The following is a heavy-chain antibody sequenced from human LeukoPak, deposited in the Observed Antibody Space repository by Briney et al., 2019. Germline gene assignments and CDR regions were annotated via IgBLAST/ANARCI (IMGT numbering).Heavy chain of an antibody. CDR3: AKDNSWYGDYLLDY. CDR1: GFTFSSYA. V-gene: IGHV3-23*01. Sequence: GGSLRLSCAASGFTFSSYAMSWVRQAPGKGLEWVSAISGSGGSTYYADSVKGRFTISRDNSKNTLYPQMNSLRAEDTAVYYCAKDNSWYGDYLLDYWGQGTLVTVSS. CDR2: ISGSGGST. J-gene: IGHJ4*02. D-gene: IGHD4-17*01.